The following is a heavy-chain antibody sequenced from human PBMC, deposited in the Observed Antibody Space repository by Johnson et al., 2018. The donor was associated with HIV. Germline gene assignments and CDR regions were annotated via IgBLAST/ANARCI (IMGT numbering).Heavy chain of an antibody. V-gene: IGHV3-23*04. CDR2: LSGSGGST. J-gene: IGHJ3*02. D-gene: IGHD3-16*02. Sequence: VQLVESGGGVVQPGRSLRLSCAASGFTFTSYPMHWVRQAPGKGLEWVSALSGSGGSTYYADSVKGRFTISRDNSKNTLYLQMNSLRAGDTAVYYWARGSYDYVWGSYPRRAFDIWGQGTMVTVSS. CDR1: GFTFTSYP. CDR3: ARGSYDYVWGSYPRRAFDI.